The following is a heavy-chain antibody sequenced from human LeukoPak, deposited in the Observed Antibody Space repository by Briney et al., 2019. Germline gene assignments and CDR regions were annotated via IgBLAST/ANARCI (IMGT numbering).Heavy chain of an antibody. CDR2: ISWNSGSI. CDR3: ARGGGYCSGGSCYRGKWFDP. D-gene: IGHD2-15*01. V-gene: IGHV3-9*01. J-gene: IGHJ5*02. CDR1: GFTFSSYA. Sequence: GGSLRLSCAASGFTFSSYAMSWVRQAPGKGLEWVSGISWNSGSIGYADSVKGRFTISRDNAKNSLYLQMNSLRAEDTALYYCARGGGYCSGGSCYRGKWFDPWGQGTLVTVSS.